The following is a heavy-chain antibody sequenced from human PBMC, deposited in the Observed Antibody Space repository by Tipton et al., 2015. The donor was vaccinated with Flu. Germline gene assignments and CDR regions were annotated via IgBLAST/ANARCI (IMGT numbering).Heavy chain of an antibody. D-gene: IGHD3-16*01. Sequence: TLSLTCSVSGGSINSYYWSWIRQPPGRGLEWIGYIYNSGSSNYNPSLKSRLTISVDSSKNQFSLRLTSVTPADTAVYYCARARAPYYYYAMNVWGQGTTVTVSS. CDR3: ARARAPYYYYAMNV. V-gene: IGHV4-59*01. J-gene: IGHJ6*02. CDR1: GGSINSYY. CDR2: IYNSGSS.